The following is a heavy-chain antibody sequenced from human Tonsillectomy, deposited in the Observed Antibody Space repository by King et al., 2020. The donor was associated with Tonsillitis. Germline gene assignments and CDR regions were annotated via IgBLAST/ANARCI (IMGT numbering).Heavy chain of an antibody. J-gene: IGHJ4*02. CDR2: IYYSGST. Sequence: PLQESGPGLVKPSETLSLTCTVSGGSISSYYWSWIRQPPGKGLEWIGYIYYSGSTNYNPSLKSRVTISVDTSKNQFSLKLSSVTAADTAVYYCAREDRSYYGSEGGPFDYWGQGTLVTVSS. V-gene: IGHV4-59*01. D-gene: IGHD3-10*01. CDR1: GGSISSYY. CDR3: AREDRSYYGSEGGPFDY.